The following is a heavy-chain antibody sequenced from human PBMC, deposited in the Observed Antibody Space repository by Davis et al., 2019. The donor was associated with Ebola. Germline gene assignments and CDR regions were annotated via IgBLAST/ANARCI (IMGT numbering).Heavy chain of an antibody. Sequence: SVKVSCKASGYTFTGYYMHWVRQAPGQGLEWMGGIIPIFGTANYAQKFQGRVTITADESTSTAYMELSSLRSEDTAVYYCAESGNYKSDIVVVPAAAPRYYYYYYGMDVWGQGTTVTVSS. CDR2: IIPIFGTA. CDR1: GYTFTGYY. CDR3: AESGNYKSDIVVVPAAAPRYYYYYYGMDV. J-gene: IGHJ6*02. V-gene: IGHV1-69*13. D-gene: IGHD2-2*01.